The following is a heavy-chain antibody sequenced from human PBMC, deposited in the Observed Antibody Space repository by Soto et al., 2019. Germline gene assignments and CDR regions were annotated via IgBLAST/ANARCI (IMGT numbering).Heavy chain of an antibody. Sequence: GASVKVSCKASGYTFTSYDINWVRKATGQGLEWMGWMNPNSGNTGYAQKFQGRVTMTRNTSISTAYMELSSLRSEDTAVYYCARVRGHYYGSGVYYYYYMDVWGKGTTVTVSS. D-gene: IGHD3-10*01. J-gene: IGHJ6*03. CDR3: ARVRGHYYGSGVYYYYYMDV. CDR1: GYTFTSYD. V-gene: IGHV1-8*01. CDR2: MNPNSGNT.